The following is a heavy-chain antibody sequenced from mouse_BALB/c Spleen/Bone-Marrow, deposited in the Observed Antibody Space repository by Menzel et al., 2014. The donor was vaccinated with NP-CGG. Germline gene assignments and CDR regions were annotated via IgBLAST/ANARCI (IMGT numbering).Heavy chain of an antibody. J-gene: IGHJ4*01. CDR2: INPYNDGT. V-gene: IGHV1-14*01. CDR1: GYTFTSYV. Sequence: ESGPGLVKPGASVKMSCKASGYTFTSYVMHWVKQKPGQGLEWIGYINPYNDGTKYNEKFKGKATLTSDKSSSTAYMELSSLTSEDSAVYYCARSRTPMDYWGQGTSVTVSS. CDR3: ARSRTPMDY.